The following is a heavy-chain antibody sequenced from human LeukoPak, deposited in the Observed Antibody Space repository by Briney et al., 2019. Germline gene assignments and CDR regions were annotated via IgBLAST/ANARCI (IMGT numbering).Heavy chain of an antibody. D-gene: IGHD6-19*01. Sequence: SETLSLTCTVSGDSISTYLWSWIRQAPGRGLEWVGYFYNSGDTKLNPSLKSRVTISVDTPENQYSLKMSSLTIADTAVYYCARDGGRGSGWSTIDYWGQGTLVTVSS. V-gene: IGHV4-59*01. J-gene: IGHJ4*02. CDR2: FYNSGDT. CDR3: ARDGGRGSGWSTIDY. CDR1: GDSISTYL.